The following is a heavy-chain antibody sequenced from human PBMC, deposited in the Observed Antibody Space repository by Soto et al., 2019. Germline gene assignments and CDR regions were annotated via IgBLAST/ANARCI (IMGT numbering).Heavy chain of an antibody. V-gene: IGHV3-15*01. CDR3: TADLAPLYDILTGLYYYYGMDV. Sequence: GGSLRLSCAASGFTFSNAWMSWVRQAPGKGLEWVGRIKSKTDGGTTDYAAPVKGRFTISRDDSKNTLYLQMNSLKTEDTAVYYCTADLAPLYDILTGLYYYYGMDVWGQGTTVTVSS. CDR2: IKSKTDGGTT. CDR1: GFTFSNAW. J-gene: IGHJ6*02. D-gene: IGHD3-9*01.